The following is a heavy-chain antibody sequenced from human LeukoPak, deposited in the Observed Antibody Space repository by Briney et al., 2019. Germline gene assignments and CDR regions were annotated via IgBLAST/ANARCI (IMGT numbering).Heavy chain of an antibody. D-gene: IGHD5-18*01. J-gene: IGHJ4*02. Sequence: SETLSLTCTVSGGPISSSSYYWGWIRQPPGKGLEWIGGIYYSGTTYYNPSLKSRVTISVDTSKNQFSLKLSSVTAADTAVYYCARRGGRSYGLYYFDYWGQGTLVTVSS. V-gene: IGHV4-39*01. CDR2: IYYSGTT. CDR1: GGPISSSSYY. CDR3: ARRGGRSYGLYYFDY.